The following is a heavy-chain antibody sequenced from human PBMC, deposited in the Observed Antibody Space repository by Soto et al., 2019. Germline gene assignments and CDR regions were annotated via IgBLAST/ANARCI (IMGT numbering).Heavy chain of an antibody. V-gene: IGHV1-18*01. Sequence: ASVKVSCKASGYTFTSYGISWVRQAPGQGLEWMGWISAYNGNTNYAQKLQGRVTMTTDTSTSTAYMELRSLRSDDTAVYYCAKGGYCGGYSCYDLHAFDIWGQGTMVTVSS. CDR1: GYTFTSYG. CDR2: ISAYNGNT. CDR3: AKGGYCGGYSCYDLHAFDI. J-gene: IGHJ3*02. D-gene: IGHD2-15*01.